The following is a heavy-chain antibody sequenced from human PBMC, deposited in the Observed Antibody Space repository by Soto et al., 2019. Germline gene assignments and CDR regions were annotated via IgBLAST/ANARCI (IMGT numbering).Heavy chain of an antibody. CDR1: GFTFITYA. Sequence: EVQVLESGGGFVQPGGSLRLSCAASGFTFITYAMTWVRQAPGKGLEWVSAITGTGGSTYYADSVKGRFTISRDNSKNTLYLQMNSLRAEDTAVYYCAKAPPPRYYYYGMDVWCQGTTVTVSS. V-gene: IGHV3-23*01. J-gene: IGHJ6*02. CDR2: ITGTGGST. D-gene: IGHD1-20*01. CDR3: AKAPPPRYYYYGMDV.